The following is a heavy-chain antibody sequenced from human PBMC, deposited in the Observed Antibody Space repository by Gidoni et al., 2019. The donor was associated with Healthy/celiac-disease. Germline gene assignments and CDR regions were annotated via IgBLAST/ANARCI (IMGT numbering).Heavy chain of an antibody. Sequence: EVQLVESGGGLVKPGGSLRLACAASGFTFISYSMNWVRQAPGKGLGWVSYISSSSSYIYYADAEKGRFTISRDNAKNSLYLQMNSLRAEDTAVYYCARDFHYGIFVGNWFDPWGQGTLVTVSS. V-gene: IGHV3-21*01. J-gene: IGHJ5*02. CDR1: GFTFISYS. D-gene: IGHD3-3*01. CDR3: ARDFHYGIFVGNWFDP. CDR2: ISSSSSYI.